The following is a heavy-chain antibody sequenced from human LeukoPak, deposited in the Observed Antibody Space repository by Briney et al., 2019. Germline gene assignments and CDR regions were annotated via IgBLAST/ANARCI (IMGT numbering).Heavy chain of an antibody. Sequence: GGSLRLSCAASGFTFSNYGMHWVRQAPGKGLEWVAFIEYDGTNMHFADSVRGRFTISRDNSEDTLYLQIITLRAVDTAVYYCARNRLRATATYMDVWGKGTTVTVSS. J-gene: IGHJ6*04. CDR2: IEYDGTNM. V-gene: IGHV3-30*19. CDR1: GFTFSNYG. CDR3: ARNRLRATATYMDV. D-gene: IGHD2-15*01.